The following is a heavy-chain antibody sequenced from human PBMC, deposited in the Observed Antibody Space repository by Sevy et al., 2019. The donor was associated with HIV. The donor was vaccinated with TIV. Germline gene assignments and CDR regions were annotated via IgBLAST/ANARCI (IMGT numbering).Heavy chain of an antibody. V-gene: IGHV3-33*06. D-gene: IGHD3-10*01. CDR3: AKDQRGNYYYMDV. CDR1: GFTFSSYG. J-gene: IGHJ6*03. Sequence: GGSLRLSCAASGFTFSSYGMYWVRQAPGKGLEWVAVIWYDGSNKYYADSVKGRFTISRDNSKNTLYLQMNSLRAEDTAVYYCAKDQRGNYYYMDVWGKGTTVTVSS. CDR2: IWYDGSNK.